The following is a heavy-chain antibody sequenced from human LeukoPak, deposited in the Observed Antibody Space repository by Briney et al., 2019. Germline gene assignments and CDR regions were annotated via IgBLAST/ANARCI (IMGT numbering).Heavy chain of an antibody. V-gene: IGHV3-15*01. Sequence: PGGSLRLSCAASGFTFSGSAMHWVRQAPGKGLEWVGRIKSKTDGGTTDYAAPVKGRFTISRDDSKNTLYLQMNSLKTEDTAVYYCTTITFVRQLWSYQTYYFDYWGQGTLVTVSS. D-gene: IGHD5-18*01. CDR1: GFTFSGSA. CDR3: TTITFVRQLWSYQTYYFDY. CDR2: IKSKTDGGTT. J-gene: IGHJ4*02.